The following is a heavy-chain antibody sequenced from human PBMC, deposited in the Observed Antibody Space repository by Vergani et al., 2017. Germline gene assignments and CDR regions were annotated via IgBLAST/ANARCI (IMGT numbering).Heavy chain of an antibody. Sequence: QVQLVQSGAEVKKPGSSVKVSCKASGGTFSSYTISWVRQAPGQGLEWMGRIIPILGIANYAQKFQGRVTITADKSTSTAYMELSSLRSEDTAVYYCARDRDGPWDFDLWGRGTLVTVSS. J-gene: IGHJ2*01. CDR3: ARDRDGPWDFDL. CDR2: IIPILGIA. V-gene: IGHV1-69*08. D-gene: IGHD5-24*01. CDR1: GGTFSSYT.